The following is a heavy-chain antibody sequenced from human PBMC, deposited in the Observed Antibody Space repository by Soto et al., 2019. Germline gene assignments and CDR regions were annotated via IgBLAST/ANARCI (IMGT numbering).Heavy chain of an antibody. CDR2: IGVLGDT. CDR3: ARGILGPGDYYYGMDV. D-gene: IGHD7-27*01. J-gene: IGHJ6*02. CDR1: GFTFNNHD. Sequence: GSLRLSCAASGFTFNNHDMHWVRQAAGKGLEWVSGIGVLGDTYYPGSVNGRFTISRENANNSLYLQINDLRAGDTAVYYCARGILGPGDYYYGMDVWGQGTTVTV. V-gene: IGHV3-13*01.